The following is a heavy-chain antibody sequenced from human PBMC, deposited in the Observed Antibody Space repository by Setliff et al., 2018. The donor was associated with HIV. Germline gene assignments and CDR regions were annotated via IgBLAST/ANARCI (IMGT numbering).Heavy chain of an antibody. D-gene: IGHD1-26*01. CDR2: IHPSDSDV. Sequence: PGESLKISCKGSGYSFTRYWIAWVRQMPGKGLEWMGIIHPSDSDVRYSPSFQGQVTISADKSISTAYLQWSSLRASDTAMYYRARGGIYFYYYMDVWGKGTTVTVS. J-gene: IGHJ6*03. V-gene: IGHV5-51*01. CDR1: GYSFTRYW. CDR3: ARGGIYFYYYMDV.